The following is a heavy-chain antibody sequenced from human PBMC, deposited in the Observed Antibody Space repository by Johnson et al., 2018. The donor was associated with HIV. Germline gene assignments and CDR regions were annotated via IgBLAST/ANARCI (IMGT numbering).Heavy chain of an antibody. J-gene: IGHJ3*02. D-gene: IGHD3-10*01. Sequence: QVQLVESGGGVVQPGGSLRLSCAASGFTFSSYGMHWVRQAPGKGLEWVAFIRYDGTNKYYADSVKGRFTISRDNSKNTLYLQMNSLRAEDPAVYYCAKVQYYYGSGSNFDIWGQGTMVTVSS. CDR2: IRYDGTNK. V-gene: IGHV3-30*02. CDR1: GFTFSSYG. CDR3: AKVQYYYGSGSNFDI.